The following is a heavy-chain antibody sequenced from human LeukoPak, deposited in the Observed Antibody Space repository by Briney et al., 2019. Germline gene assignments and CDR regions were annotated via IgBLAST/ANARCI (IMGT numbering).Heavy chain of an antibody. V-gene: IGHV3-30*04. J-gene: IGHJ5*02. Sequence: GGSLRLPCAASGFTFSLYAMHWVRQAPGKGLEWVAVISYDGSNKYYADSVKGRFTISRENSKNSLYLQMNSLRAEDTAMYYCARGRMYYYGSEFDPWGQGTLVTVSS. D-gene: IGHD3-10*01. CDR3: ARGRMYYYGSEFDP. CDR1: GFTFSLYA. CDR2: ISYDGSNK.